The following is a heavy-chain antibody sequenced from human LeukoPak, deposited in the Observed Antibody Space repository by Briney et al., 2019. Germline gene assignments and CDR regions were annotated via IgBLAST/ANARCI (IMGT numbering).Heavy chain of an antibody. V-gene: IGHV4-61*08. J-gene: IGHJ3*01. D-gene: IGHD1-26*01. CDR2: MYYTGSS. Sequence: PSETLSLPCTVSGGSVGSGDYYWSWIRQPPGKGLEWIGYMYYTGSSNYNPSLKGRVTISIDTSKNQFSLKVSSVTAVDTAVYYCARDQGGSSYRHAFDVWGQGTMATVSS. CDR1: GGSVGSGDYY. CDR3: ARDQGGSSYRHAFDV.